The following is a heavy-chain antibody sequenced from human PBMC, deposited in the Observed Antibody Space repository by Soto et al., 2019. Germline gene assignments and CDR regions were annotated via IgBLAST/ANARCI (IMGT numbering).Heavy chain of an antibody. D-gene: IGHD5-12*01. CDR3: ARCGYSGYDLAAFDY. CDR2: INHSGST. Sequence: SETLSLTCAVYGGSFSGYYWSWIRQPPGKGLEWIGEINHSGSTNYNPSLKSRVTISVDTSKNQFSLKLSSVTAAYTAVYYCARCGYSGYDLAAFDYWGQGSLVTVSS. V-gene: IGHV4-34*01. CDR1: GGSFSGYY. J-gene: IGHJ4*02.